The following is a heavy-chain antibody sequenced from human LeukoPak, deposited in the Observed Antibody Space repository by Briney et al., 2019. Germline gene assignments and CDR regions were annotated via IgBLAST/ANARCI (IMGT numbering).Heavy chain of an antibody. J-gene: IGHJ4*02. CDR3: ARVPRGSYSFDY. CDR2: INPDVSVT. V-gene: IGHV3-74*01. CDR1: EFYW. Sequence: PGGSLRLSCAASEFYWMHWVRQAPGTGLGWVSRINPDVSVTSYADSVKGRFTISRDNAMNTLYLQMNSLRAEDTAVYYCARVPRGSYSFDYWGQGTLVTVSS. D-gene: IGHD1-26*01.